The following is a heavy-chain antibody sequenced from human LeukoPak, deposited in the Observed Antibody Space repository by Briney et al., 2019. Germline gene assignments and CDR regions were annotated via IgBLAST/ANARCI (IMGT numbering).Heavy chain of an antibody. V-gene: IGHV4-61*01. Sequence: SETLSLTCTVSGASVSSASYWTWIRQPPGKGVEWIAHIYNGVNTNYNPSLKSRVTISVDTSKDQFSLRLNSVTAADTAVYYCARSRAFNSGAFDPWGQGSLVTVSS. J-gene: IGHJ5*02. D-gene: IGHD1-26*01. CDR2: IYNGVNT. CDR1: GASVSSASY. CDR3: ARSRAFNSGAFDP.